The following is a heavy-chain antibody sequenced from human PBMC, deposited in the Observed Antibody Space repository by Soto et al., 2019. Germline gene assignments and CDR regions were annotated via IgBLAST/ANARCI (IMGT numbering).Heavy chain of an antibody. J-gene: IGHJ6*02. D-gene: IGHD1-26*01. V-gene: IGHV1-69*12. CDR2: IIPIFGTA. CDR1: GGTFSSYA. Sequence: QVQLVQSGAEVTKPGSSVKVSCKASGGTFSSYAISWVRQAPGQGLEWMGGIIPIFGTANYAQKFQGRVTITADESTSTAYMELSSLRSEDTAVYYCATTPPVGGYYYYGMDVWGQGTTVTVSS. CDR3: ATTPPVGGYYYYGMDV.